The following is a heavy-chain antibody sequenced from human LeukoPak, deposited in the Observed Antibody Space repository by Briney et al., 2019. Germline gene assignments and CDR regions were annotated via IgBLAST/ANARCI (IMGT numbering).Heavy chain of an antibody. CDR3: ARDPGDGSGSYFFY. Sequence: PSETLSLTCTVSGGSISRSSYYWGWIRQPPGKGLEWIGSIYYSGSTYYNPSLKSRVTISVDTSKNQFSLKLSSVTAADTAVYYCARDPGDGSGSYFFYWGQGTLVTVSS. V-gene: IGHV4-39*07. CDR2: IYYSGST. D-gene: IGHD3-10*01. J-gene: IGHJ4*02. CDR1: GGSISRSSYY.